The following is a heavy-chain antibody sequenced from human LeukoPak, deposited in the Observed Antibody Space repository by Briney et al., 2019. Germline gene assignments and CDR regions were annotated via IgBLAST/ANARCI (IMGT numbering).Heavy chain of an antibody. CDR3: ARHPFATPFDH. Sequence: SETLSLTCTVSGDSISGVYRSWIRQPPGKGLEWIGYVYYSGDTNYNPSLKSRVTMSLDTSENQVSLRLSSVTAADTAVYYCARHPFATPFDHWGRGTLLTVSS. V-gene: IGHV4-59*08. J-gene: IGHJ4*02. D-gene: IGHD2-15*01. CDR2: VYYSGDT. CDR1: GDSISGVY.